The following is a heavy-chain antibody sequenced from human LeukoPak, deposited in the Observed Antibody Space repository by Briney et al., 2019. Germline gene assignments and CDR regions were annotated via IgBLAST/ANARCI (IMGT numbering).Heavy chain of an antibody. CDR2: IIPIFGTS. J-gene: IGHJ4*02. D-gene: IGHD2-8*01. Sequence: SVKVSCKASGGTFSSFSITWVRQAPGQGLEWMGGIIPIFGTSNYAQKFQGRVTITTDESASTSYMELTSLTSEDTALYYCARGILLGYNSNGPPDYWGQGTLVTVS. CDR1: GGTFSSFS. V-gene: IGHV1-69*05. CDR3: ARGILLGYNSNGPPDY.